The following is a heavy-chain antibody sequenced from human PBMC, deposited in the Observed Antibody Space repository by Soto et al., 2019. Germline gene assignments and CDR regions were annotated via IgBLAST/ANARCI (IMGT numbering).Heavy chain of an antibody. J-gene: IGHJ6*02. Sequence: LRLSCAASGFTFSSYGMHWVRQAPGKGLEWVAVIWYDGSNKYYADSVKGRFTISRDNSKNTLYLQMNSLRAEDTAVYYCARDGSSSGPYYYYGMDVWGQGTTVTVS. CDR2: IWYDGSNK. V-gene: IGHV3-33*01. D-gene: IGHD6-6*01. CDR3: ARDGSSSGPYYYYGMDV. CDR1: GFTFSSYG.